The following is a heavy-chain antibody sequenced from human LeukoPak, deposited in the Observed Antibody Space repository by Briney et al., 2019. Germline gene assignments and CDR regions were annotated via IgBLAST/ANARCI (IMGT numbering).Heavy chain of an antibody. Sequence: PSETLSLTCTVSGGSISSGGYYWSWIRQHPGKGLEWIGYIYYSGSTYYNPSLKSRVTISVDTSKNQFSRKLSSVTAADTAVYYCARVPAGGPTDYWGQGTLVTVSS. D-gene: IGHD6-25*01. CDR3: ARVPAGGPTDY. J-gene: IGHJ4*02. V-gene: IGHV4-31*03. CDR2: IYYSGST. CDR1: GGSISSGGYY.